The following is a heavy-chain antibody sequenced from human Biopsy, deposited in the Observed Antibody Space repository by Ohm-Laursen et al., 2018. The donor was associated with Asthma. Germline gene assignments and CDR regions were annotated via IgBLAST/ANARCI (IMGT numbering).Heavy chain of an antibody. Sequence: ASVKVSCKTSGYTFNSAGITWVRQAPGQGLEWMGWISVYNGNTKDAQKLQDRVTMITDTSTSTAYMELRSLRSDDTAVYFCARAVDYSHYYGIDVWAQGTTVPVS. CDR1: GYTFNSAG. D-gene: IGHD3-10*01. J-gene: IGHJ6*02. CDR2: ISVYNGNT. CDR3: ARAVDYSHYYGIDV. V-gene: IGHV1-18*01.